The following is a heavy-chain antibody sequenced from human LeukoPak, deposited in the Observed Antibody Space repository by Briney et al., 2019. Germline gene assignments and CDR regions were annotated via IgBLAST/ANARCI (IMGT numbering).Heavy chain of an antibody. Sequence: GGSLRLSCAASGFTFSSYSMNWVRQAPGKGLGWVSYISSSSSTIYYADSVKGRFTISRDNAKNSLYLQMNSLRDEDTAVYYCASSGYSSGWRPFDIWGQGTMVTVSS. CDR1: GFTFSSYS. CDR2: ISSSSSTI. V-gene: IGHV3-48*02. J-gene: IGHJ3*02. CDR3: ASSGYSSGWRPFDI. D-gene: IGHD6-19*01.